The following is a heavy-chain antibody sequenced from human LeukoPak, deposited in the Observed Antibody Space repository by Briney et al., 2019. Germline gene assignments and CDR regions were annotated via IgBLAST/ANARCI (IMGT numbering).Heavy chain of an antibody. V-gene: IGHV3-21*01. J-gene: IGHJ4*02. CDR3: ARDFESYGSHFDY. Sequence: GGSLRLSCAASGFTFSSYSMNWVRQAPGKGLEWVSSISSSSSYIYYADSVKGRFTISRDNAKNSLYLQMNNLRAEDTAVYYCARDFESYGSHFDYWGQGTLVTVSS. D-gene: IGHD5-18*01. CDR2: ISSSSSYI. CDR1: GFTFSSYS.